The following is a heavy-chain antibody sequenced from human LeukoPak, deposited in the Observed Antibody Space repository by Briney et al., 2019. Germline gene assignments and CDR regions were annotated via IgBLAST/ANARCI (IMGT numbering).Heavy chain of an antibody. V-gene: IGHV1-18*01. J-gene: IGHJ4*02. CDR3: ATRVAGEIN. D-gene: IGHD6-13*01. CDR1: GYTFTTYS. Sequence: ASVKVSCKASGYTFTTYSISWVRQAPGQGLEWMGYIRPNNGYTNYVQKFQGRVTMTTDTSTTTVYMELRSLESDDTAVYYCATRVAGEINWGQGTLVTVSS. CDR2: IRPNNGYT.